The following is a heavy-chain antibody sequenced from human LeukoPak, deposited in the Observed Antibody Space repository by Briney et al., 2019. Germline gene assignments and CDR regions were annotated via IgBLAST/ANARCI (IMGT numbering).Heavy chain of an antibody. V-gene: IGHV4-4*02. D-gene: IGHD3-10*01. CDR1: GGSISSSNW. CDR2: IYHSGST. Sequence: PSGTLSLTCAVSGGSISSSNWWSWVRQPPGKGLEWIGEIYHSGSTNYNPSLKSRVTMSVDTSKNHFSLRLSSVTAADTAIYYCVRTISDGSGDYWGQGILVTVSA. CDR3: VRTISDGSGDY. J-gene: IGHJ4*02.